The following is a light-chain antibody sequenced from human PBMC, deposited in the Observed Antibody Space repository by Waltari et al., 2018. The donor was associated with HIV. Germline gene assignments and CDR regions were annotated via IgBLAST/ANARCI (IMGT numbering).Light chain of an antibody. CDR2: EVN. V-gene: IGLV2-23*02. Sequence: QSALTQPASVSGSFGQSITISCTGTSSDVGMYNLFSWYQHHPGKAPKLIIYEVNKRPSGVSNRFSGSKSGNTASLTVSGLQAEDEADYYCCSYAGSSIPFGGGTKLTVL. J-gene: IGLJ2*01. CDR1: SSDVGMYNL. CDR3: CSYAGSSIP.